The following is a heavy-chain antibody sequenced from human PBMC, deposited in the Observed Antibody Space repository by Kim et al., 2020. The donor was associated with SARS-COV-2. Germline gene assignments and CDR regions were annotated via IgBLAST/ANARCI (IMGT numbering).Heavy chain of an antibody. CDR2: IYISGNS. D-gene: IGHD6-6*01. V-gene: IGHV4-4*07. CDR3: ARGGPGVAARFDY. Sequence: SETLSLTCTVSGDSISSYYWSWIRQPAGKGLEWIGRIYISGNSNYTPSLKSRVTMSVDTTKNQFSLMLSSVTAADTAVYYCARGGPGVAARFDYWGQGTLVTVSS. J-gene: IGHJ4*02. CDR1: GDSISSYY.